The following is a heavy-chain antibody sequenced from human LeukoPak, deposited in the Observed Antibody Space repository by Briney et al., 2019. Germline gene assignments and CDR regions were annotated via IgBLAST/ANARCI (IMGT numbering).Heavy chain of an antibody. CDR2: IYYSGST. J-gene: IGHJ4*02. V-gene: IGHV4-39*01. Sequence: PSETLSLTCTVSGGSISSSSYYWGWIRQPPGKGLGWIGSIYYSGSTYCNPSLKSRVTISVDTSKNQFSLKLSSVTAADTAVYYCARHELTIFGVAYDYWGQGTLVTVSS. CDR1: GGSISSSSYY. CDR3: ARHELTIFGVAYDY. D-gene: IGHD3-3*01.